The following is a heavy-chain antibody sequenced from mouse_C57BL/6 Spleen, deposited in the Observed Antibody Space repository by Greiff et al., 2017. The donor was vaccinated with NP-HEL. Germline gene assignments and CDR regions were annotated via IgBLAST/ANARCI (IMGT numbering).Heavy chain of an antibody. D-gene: IGHD2-3*01. CDR2: IYPGDGDT. CDR3: ARWGYDGYPYYFDY. Sequence: QVQLKQSGAELVKPGASVKISCKASGYAFSSYWMNWVKQRPGKGLEWIGQIYPGDGDTNYNGKFKGKATLTADKSSSTAYMQLSSLTSEDSAVYFCARWGYDGYPYYFDYWGQGTTLTVSS. J-gene: IGHJ2*01. CDR1: GYAFSSYW. V-gene: IGHV1-80*01.